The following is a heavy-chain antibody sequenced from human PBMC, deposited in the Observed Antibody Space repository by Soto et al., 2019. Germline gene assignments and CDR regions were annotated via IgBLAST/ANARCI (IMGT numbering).Heavy chain of an antibody. CDR2: IYYSGST. CDR3: ARSDVVVAAPLPGWFDP. V-gene: IGHV4-59*01. Sequence: SETLSLTCTVSGGSISSSYWSWIRQPPGKGLEWIGYIYYSGSTYYNPSLKSRVTISVDTSKNQFSLKLSSVTAADTAVYYCARSDVVVAAPLPGWFDPWGQGTLVTVSS. CDR1: GGSISSSY. J-gene: IGHJ5*02. D-gene: IGHD2-15*01.